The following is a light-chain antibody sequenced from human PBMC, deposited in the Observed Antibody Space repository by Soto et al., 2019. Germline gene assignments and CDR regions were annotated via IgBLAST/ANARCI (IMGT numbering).Light chain of an antibody. Sequence: QPVLTQPPSASGTPGQRVTISCSGSSSNIGRNYVYWYQHLSGAAPKLLIYRDNRQPSGVPDRFSGSKSGTSASLAISGLRSDDEADYYCATWDDCVIGVVFGGGTKLTVL. V-gene: IGLV1-47*01. CDR3: ATWDDCVIGVV. J-gene: IGLJ2*01. CDR2: RDN. CDR1: SSNIGRNY.